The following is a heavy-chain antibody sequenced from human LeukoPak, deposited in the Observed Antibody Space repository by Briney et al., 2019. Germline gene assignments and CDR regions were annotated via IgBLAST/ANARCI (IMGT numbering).Heavy chain of an antibody. CDR3: AKDKAEVIAAADPYYYYYYYMDV. CDR2: ISYDGSNK. D-gene: IGHD6-13*01. J-gene: IGHJ6*03. CDR1: GFTFSSYG. Sequence: PGGSLRLSCAASGFTFSSYGMHWVRQAPGEGLEWVAVISYDGSNKYYADSVKGRFTISRDNSKNTLYLQMNSLRAEDTAVYYCAKDKAEVIAAADPYYYYYYYMDVWGKGTTVTVSS. V-gene: IGHV3-30*18.